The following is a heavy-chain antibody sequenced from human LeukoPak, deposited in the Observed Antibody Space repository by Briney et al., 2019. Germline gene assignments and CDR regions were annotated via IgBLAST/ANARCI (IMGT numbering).Heavy chain of an antibody. J-gene: IGHJ4*02. V-gene: IGHV3-74*01. CDR2: INNDGSST. Sequence: GGSLRLSCTASGFAFNFYWMHWVRQVPGKGPVWVSRINNDGSSTNYADSVRGRFTISRDNAMQTLYLQMFSLSVEDTAVYYCARDQYGDYYFNHWGQGIRVTVSS. CDR3: ARDQYGDYYFNH. D-gene: IGHD4-17*01. CDR1: GFAFNFYW.